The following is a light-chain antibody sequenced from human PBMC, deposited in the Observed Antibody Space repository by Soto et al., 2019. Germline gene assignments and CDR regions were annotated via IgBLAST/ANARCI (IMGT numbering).Light chain of an antibody. J-gene: IGKJ1*01. CDR2: AAS. V-gene: IGKV1-17*01. CDR1: QGIISDY. Sequence: DIQMTQSPSSLSASVGDRVTIICRATQGIISDYFGRYQQKPGMAPKRLIYAASTLHSGVPSRFSGSGSGTDSTLTINSLQPEDFATYYCLQHHFCPRTFGQGTKVDVK. CDR3: LQHHFCPRT.